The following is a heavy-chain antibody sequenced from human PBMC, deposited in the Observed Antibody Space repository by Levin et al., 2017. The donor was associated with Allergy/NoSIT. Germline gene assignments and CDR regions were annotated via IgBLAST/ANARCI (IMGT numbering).Heavy chain of an antibody. D-gene: IGHD6-13*01. Sequence: SVKVSCKASGFTFTSSAVQWVRQARGQRLEWIGWIVVGSGNTNYAQKFQERVTITRDMSTSTAYMELSSLRSEDTAVYYCAADRSRSSSWSRGDAFDIWGQGTMVTVSS. CDR3: AADRSRSSSWSRGDAFDI. J-gene: IGHJ3*02. V-gene: IGHV1-58*01. CDR1: GFTFTSSA. CDR2: IVVGSGNT.